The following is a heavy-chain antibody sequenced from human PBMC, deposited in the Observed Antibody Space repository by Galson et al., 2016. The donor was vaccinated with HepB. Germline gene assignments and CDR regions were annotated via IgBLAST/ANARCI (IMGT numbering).Heavy chain of an antibody. D-gene: IGHD2-15*01. V-gene: IGHV3-74*01. CDR3: TRGLGYCSGGSCHSLDY. Sequence: SLRLSCAASGFTFSSNWMHWVRQVPGKGLMWVSRITYDASGTSYADSVKGRFTISRDNAKNTLYLQMNSLRAEDTAVYYCTRGLGYCSGGSCHSLDYWGQGVLVTVSS. CDR2: ITYDASGT. CDR1: GFTFSSNW. J-gene: IGHJ4*02.